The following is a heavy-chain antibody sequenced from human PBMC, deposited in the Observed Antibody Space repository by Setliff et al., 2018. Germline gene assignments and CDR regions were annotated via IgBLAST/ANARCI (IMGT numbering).Heavy chain of an antibody. J-gene: IGHJ4*02. CDR3: AKNFAPGNAVYDS. V-gene: IGHV3-23*01. D-gene: IGHD3-16*01. CDR2: ISGDGHYI. CDR1: GFIFSDYA. Sequence: GESLKISCAASGFIFSDYAMTWVRHAPGKKLEWVSAISGDGHYIYYTDSVKGRFTISRDNSRNTLYLQMNSLRAGDTAIYYCAKNFAPGNAVYDSWGQGILVTVSS.